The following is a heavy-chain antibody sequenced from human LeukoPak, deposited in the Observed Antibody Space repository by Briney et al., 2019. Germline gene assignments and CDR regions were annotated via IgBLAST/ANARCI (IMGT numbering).Heavy chain of an antibody. J-gene: IGHJ4*02. D-gene: IGHD3-10*01. Sequence: GASVKVSCKASGYTFTSYAMHWVRQAPGQRLEGMGWINAGNGNTKYSQKFQGRVTITRDTSASTAYMELSSLRSEDTAVYYCARGTYYYGSGSYYLHYWGQGTLVTVSS. CDR1: GYTFTSYA. CDR3: ARGTYYYGSGSYYLHY. V-gene: IGHV1-3*01. CDR2: INAGNGNT.